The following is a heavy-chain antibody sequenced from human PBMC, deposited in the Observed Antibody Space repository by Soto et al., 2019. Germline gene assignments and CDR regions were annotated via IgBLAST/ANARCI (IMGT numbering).Heavy chain of an antibody. D-gene: IGHD4-4*01. CDR2: IKQDGSEK. CDR3: ARSTVTPSYYYYYGMDV. V-gene: IGHV3-7*01. CDR1: GFTFSSYW. J-gene: IGHJ6*02. Sequence: VGSLRLSCAASGFTFSSYWMSWVRQAPGKGLEWVANIKQDGSEKYYVDSVKGRFTISRDNAKNSLYLQMNSLRAEDTAVYYCARSTVTPSYYYYYGMDVWGQGTTVTVSS.